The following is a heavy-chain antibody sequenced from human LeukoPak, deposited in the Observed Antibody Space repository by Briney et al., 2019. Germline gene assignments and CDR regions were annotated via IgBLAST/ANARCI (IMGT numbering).Heavy chain of an antibody. Sequence: GGSLRLSCAASGFTFSSYAMHWVRQAPGKGLEWVAVISYDGSNKYYADSVKGRFTISRDNSMNTLYLQMNSLRAEDTAVYYCAREDRAVADYSALDYWGQGTLVTVSS. J-gene: IGHJ4*02. CDR2: ISYDGSNK. V-gene: IGHV3-30-3*01. CDR3: AREDRAVADYSALDY. CDR1: GFTFSSYA. D-gene: IGHD6-19*01.